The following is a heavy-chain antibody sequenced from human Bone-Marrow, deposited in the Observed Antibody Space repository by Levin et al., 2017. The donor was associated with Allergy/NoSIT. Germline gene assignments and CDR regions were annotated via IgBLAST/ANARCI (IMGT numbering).Heavy chain of an antibody. D-gene: IGHD3-10*01. V-gene: IGHV3-7*01. CDR2: INQYGSEK. Sequence: QAGESLKISCTASGFPFSSFWMSWVRQTPEKGLEWVAKINQYGSEKNYLDSVKGRFTISRDNTQNSVYLQMNSLRVDDTALYYCARDGEGPIGPAGYWGPGTLVTVSS. J-gene: IGHJ1*01. CDR3: ARDGEGPIGPAGY. CDR1: GFPFSSFW.